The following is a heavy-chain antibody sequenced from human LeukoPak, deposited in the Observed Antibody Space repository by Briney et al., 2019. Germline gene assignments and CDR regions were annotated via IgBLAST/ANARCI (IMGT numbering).Heavy chain of an antibody. D-gene: IGHD3-10*01. CDR2: INPNSGGT. CDR1: GYTFTGYY. CDR3: AGSGSTYYYYYMDV. Sequence: ASVKVSCKASGYTFTGYYMHWVRQAPGQGLEWMGWINPNSGGTNYAQKFQGRVTMTRDTSISTAYMELSRLRSDDRAVYYCAGSGSTYYYYYMDVWGKGTTVTVSS. V-gene: IGHV1-2*02. J-gene: IGHJ6*03.